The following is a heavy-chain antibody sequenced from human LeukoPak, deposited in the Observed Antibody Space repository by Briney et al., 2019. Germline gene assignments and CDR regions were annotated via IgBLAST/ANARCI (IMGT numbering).Heavy chain of an antibody. CDR1: GFTFSSYA. D-gene: IGHD1-26*01. CDR2: ISGSSGST. V-gene: IGHV3-23*01. CDR3: AKDRSGSPYYFDY. Sequence: GGSLRLSCAASGFTFSSYAMSWVRQAPGKGLEWVSAISGSSGSTYYADSVKGRFTISRDNSKNTLYLQMNSLRAEDTAVYYCAKDRSGSPYYFDYWGQGTLVTVSS. J-gene: IGHJ4*02.